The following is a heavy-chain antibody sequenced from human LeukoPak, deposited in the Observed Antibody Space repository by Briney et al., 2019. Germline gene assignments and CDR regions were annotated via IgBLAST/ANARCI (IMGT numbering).Heavy chain of an antibody. Sequence: GGSLRLSCAASVFTFSSYGMSWVRQAPGKGLEWVSAISGSGGSTYYADSVKGRFTISRDNSKNTLYLQMNSLRAEDTAVYYCARVREAAAFDYWGQETLVTVSS. J-gene: IGHJ4*02. CDR1: VFTFSSYG. D-gene: IGHD3-10*01. CDR3: ARVREAAAFDY. CDR2: ISGSGGST. V-gene: IGHV3-23*01.